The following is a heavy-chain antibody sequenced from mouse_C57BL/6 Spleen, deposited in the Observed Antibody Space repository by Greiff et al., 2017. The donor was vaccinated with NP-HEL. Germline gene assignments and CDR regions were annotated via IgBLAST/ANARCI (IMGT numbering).Heavy chain of an antibody. D-gene: IGHD2-1*01. CDR1: GYTFTSYW. Sequence: QVQLQQPGAELVMPGASVKLSCKASGYTFTSYWMHWVKQRPGQGLEWIGEIDPSDSYTNYNQKFKGKSTLTVDKSSSTAYMQLSSLTSEDSAVYYCAARHGNYEGDYSAMDYWGQGTSVTVSS. V-gene: IGHV1-69*01. CDR3: AARHGNYEGDYSAMDY. J-gene: IGHJ4*01. CDR2: IDPSDSYT.